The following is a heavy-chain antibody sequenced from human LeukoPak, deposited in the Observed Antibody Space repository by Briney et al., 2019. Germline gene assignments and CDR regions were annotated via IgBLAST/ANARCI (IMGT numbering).Heavy chain of an antibody. V-gene: IGHV5-51*01. CDR1: GYRFTDYW. D-gene: IGHD1-7*01. CDR3: ARGAAGTTPHYYYFGLDV. CDR2: IYPGDSDT. Sequence: GESLKISCKGSGYRFTDYWIGWVRQMPGKGLEWMGIIYPGDSDTRYSPSFQGQVTISADKSINTAHLQWSSLKASDTAMHYCARGAAGTTPHYYYFGLDVWGQGTTVRVSS. J-gene: IGHJ6*02.